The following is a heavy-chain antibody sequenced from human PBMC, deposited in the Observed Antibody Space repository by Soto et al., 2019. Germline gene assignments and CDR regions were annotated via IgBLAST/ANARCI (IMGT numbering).Heavy chain of an antibody. V-gene: IGHV4-34*01. D-gene: IGHD3-3*01. CDR2: MNHSGST. CDR3: ARDYHSYYDFWSGPYYYYGMDV. J-gene: IGHJ6*02. Sequence: SETLSLTCAVYGGSFSGYYWSWIRQPPGKGLEWIGEMNHSGSTNYNPSLKSRVTISVDTSKNQFSLKLSSVTAADTAVYYCARDYHSYYDFWSGPYYYYGMDVWGQGTTVTVSS. CDR1: GGSFSGYY.